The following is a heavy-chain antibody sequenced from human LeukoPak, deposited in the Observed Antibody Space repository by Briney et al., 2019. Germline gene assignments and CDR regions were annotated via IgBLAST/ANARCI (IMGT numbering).Heavy chain of an antibody. D-gene: IGHD4-17*01. J-gene: IGHJ4*02. CDR3: ARRHAYGDFFDY. CDR1: GGSFSGYY. Sequence: SETLSLTCAVYGGSFSGYYWSWIRQPPGKGLEWIGEINHSGSTSYNPSLESRVTMSVDTSKNQFSLKLSSVTAVDTAVYYCARRHAYGDFFDYWGQGTLVTVSS. CDR2: INHSGST. V-gene: IGHV4-34*01.